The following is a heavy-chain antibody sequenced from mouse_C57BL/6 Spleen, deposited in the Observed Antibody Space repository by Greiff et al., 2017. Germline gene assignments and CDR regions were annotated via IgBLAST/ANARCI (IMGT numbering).Heavy chain of an antibody. CDR1: GYTFTSYW. CDR3: ARAPNGDEVFDY. D-gene: IGHD4-1*01. J-gene: IGHJ2*01. V-gene: IGHV1-5*01. Sequence: VQLKESGTVLARPGASVKMSCKTSGYTFTSYWMHWVKQRPGQGLEWIGAIYPGNSDTSYNQKFKGKAKLTAVTSASTAYMELSSLTNEDSAVYYCARAPNGDEVFDYWGQGTTLTVSS. CDR2: IYPGNSDT.